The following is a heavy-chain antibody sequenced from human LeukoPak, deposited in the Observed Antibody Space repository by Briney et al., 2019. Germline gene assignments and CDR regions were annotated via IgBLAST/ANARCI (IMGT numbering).Heavy chain of an antibody. CDR2: IYYSGST. D-gene: IGHD6-19*01. J-gene: IGHJ4*02. Sequence: SETLSLTCTVSGGSISSYYWSWIRQPPGKGLEWIGYIYYSGSTNYNPSLKSRVTISVDTSKNQFSLKLSPVTAADTAVYYCARVEDGAVAFDYYFDYWGQGTLVTVSS. V-gene: IGHV4-59*01. CDR1: GGSISSYY. CDR3: ARVEDGAVAFDYYFDY.